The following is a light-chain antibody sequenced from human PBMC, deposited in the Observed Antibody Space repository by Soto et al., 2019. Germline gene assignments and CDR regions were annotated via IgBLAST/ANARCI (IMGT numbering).Light chain of an antibody. CDR1: QSLVHSDGNTY. V-gene: IGKV2-24*01. J-gene: IGKJ2*01. CDR2: KIS. CDR3: MQAAHSYT. Sequence: DIVMTQTPLSLPVTLGQPASISCRSSQSLVHSDGNTYFNWLQQRPGQPPRLLIYKISTRYPRVPDRCSGSGAGADFTLKISRVEAEDVGVYYCMQAAHSYTVGQGNKLEIK.